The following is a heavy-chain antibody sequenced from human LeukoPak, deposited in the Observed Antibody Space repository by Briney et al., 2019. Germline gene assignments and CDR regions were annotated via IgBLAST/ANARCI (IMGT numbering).Heavy chain of an antibody. J-gene: IGHJ5*02. V-gene: IGHV3-30*04. CDR2: ISYDGSNK. CDR3: AKDINMVRGVPLKRWFDP. CDR1: GFTFSSYA. Sequence: GGSLRLSCAASGFTFSSYAMHWVRQAPGKGLEWVAVISYDGSNKYFPDSVKGRFTISRDNSKNTLYLQMNSLRAEDTAVYYCAKDINMVRGVPLKRWFDPWGQGTLVTVSS. D-gene: IGHD3-10*01.